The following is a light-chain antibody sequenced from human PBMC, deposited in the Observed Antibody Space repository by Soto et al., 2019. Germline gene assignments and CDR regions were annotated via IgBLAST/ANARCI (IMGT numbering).Light chain of an antibody. V-gene: IGLV2-11*01. J-gene: IGLJ3*02. CDR2: DVT. CDR1: SSDLGGYNY. Sequence: QSALTQPRSVSGSPGQSVTISCSGTSSDLGGYNYVSWYQHHPGKAPKLMIYDVTLRPSGVPDRFSGSKSGNTASLTISGLQAEDEADYYCAAWDDSLSGWVFGGGTKLTVL. CDR3: AAWDDSLSGWV.